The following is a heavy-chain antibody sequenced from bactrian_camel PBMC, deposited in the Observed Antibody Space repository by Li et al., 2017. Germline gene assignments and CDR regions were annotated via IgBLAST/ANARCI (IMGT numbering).Heavy chain of an antibody. Sequence: HVQLVESGGGLVQPGGSLRLSCAASTGIYSIYYIAWVRQAPGKGLEWVSSFYTGDGSTYYPDFVKGRFIISRDNAKETISLQMNNLQPEDTALYYCVTGYKSVMRSANFWGQGTQVTVS. J-gene: IGHJ4*01. CDR2: FYTGDGST. V-gene: IGHV3-2*01. CDR3: VTGYKSVMRSANF. CDR1: TGIYSIYY.